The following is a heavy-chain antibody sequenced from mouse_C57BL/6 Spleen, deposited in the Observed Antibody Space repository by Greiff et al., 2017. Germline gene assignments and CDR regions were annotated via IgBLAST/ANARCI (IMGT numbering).Heavy chain of an antibody. V-gene: IGHV1-59*01. CDR2: IDPSDGYT. J-gene: IGHJ2*01. CDR3: ARSLITTVVEGGFDY. D-gene: IGHD1-1*01. CDR1: GYTFTSYW. Sequence: QVQLQQPGAELVRPGTSVKLSCKASGYTFTSYWMHWVKQRPGQGLEWIGGIDPSDGYTNYNQKFKGKATLTVDTSSSTAYMQLSSLTSEDSAVYDFARSLITTVVEGGFDYWGQGTTLTVSS.